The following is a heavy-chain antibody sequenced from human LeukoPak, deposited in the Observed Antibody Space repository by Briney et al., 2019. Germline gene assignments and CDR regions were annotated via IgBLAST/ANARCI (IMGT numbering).Heavy chain of an antibody. CDR1: GGTFSSYA. CDR3: ARARSDYYDSSGYYYTSGFDI. Sequence: GASVKVSCKASGGTFSSYAISWVRQAPGQELEWMGRIIPIFGIANYAQKFQGRVTITADKSTSTAYMELSSLRSEDTAVYYCARARSDYYDSSGYYYTSGFDIWGQGTMVTVSS. V-gene: IGHV1-69*04. J-gene: IGHJ3*02. CDR2: IIPIFGIA. D-gene: IGHD3-22*01.